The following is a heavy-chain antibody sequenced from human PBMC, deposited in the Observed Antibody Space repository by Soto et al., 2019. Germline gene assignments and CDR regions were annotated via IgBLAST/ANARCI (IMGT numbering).Heavy chain of an antibody. CDR2: LTWNGEVL. V-gene: IGHV3-9*01. D-gene: IGHD3-22*01. Sequence: PGGSLRLSCVASGFTFDDYAIHWVRQTPGKGLEWVSGLTWNGEVLGYADSVKGRFTISRDNAKNSLYLEMNSLRPEDTALYYCVKDSESSGYLTHLDYWGQGTPVTSPQ. CDR1: GFTFDDYA. J-gene: IGHJ4*02. CDR3: VKDSESSGYLTHLDY.